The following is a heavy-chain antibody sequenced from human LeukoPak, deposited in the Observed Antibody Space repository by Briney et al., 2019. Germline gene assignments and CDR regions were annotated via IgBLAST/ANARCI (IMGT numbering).Heavy chain of an antibody. J-gene: IGHJ4*02. CDR2: ISGSGSYT. D-gene: IGHD6-13*01. V-gene: IGHV3-11*06. Sequence: PGGSLRRSCAASGFTFSDYYMTWIRQAPGKGLEWLSYISGSGSYTNYADSVKGRFTAARDNAKNSLYLQMNSLRAEDTAVYYCARVGSIAAAGTPDYWGQGTLVTVSS. CDR3: ARVGSIAAAGTPDY. CDR1: GFTFSDYY.